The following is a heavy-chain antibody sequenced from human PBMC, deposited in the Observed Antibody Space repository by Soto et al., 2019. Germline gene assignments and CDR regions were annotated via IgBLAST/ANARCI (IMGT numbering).Heavy chain of an antibody. D-gene: IGHD6-19*01. CDR2: IWFDGSKK. V-gene: IGHV3-33*01. Sequence: QVQLVESGGGVVQPGTSLRLSCAASGFSFNTHGMHWIRQTPAKGLEWVAVIWFDGSKKYYEDSVTGRFTIYRDNSRSALYLEMDSLRVEDSGVYYCARSSGLGIDFWGQGTLVTVSS. CDR1: GFSFNTHG. CDR3: ARSSGLGIDF. J-gene: IGHJ4*02.